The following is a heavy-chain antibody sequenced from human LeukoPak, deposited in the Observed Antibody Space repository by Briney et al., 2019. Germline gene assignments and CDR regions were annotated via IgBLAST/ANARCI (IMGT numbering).Heavy chain of an antibody. CDR1: GGTFSSYA. J-gene: IGHJ4*02. D-gene: IGHD3-22*01. Sequence: ASVKVSCKASGGTFSSYAISWVRQAPGQGLEWMGRIIPILGIANYAQKFQGRVTMTEDTSTDTAYMELSSLRSEDTAVYYCATGEGTDYYDSSGYYFVYWGQGTLVTVSS. CDR2: IIPILGIA. CDR3: ATGEGTDYYDSSGYYFVY. V-gene: IGHV1-69*04.